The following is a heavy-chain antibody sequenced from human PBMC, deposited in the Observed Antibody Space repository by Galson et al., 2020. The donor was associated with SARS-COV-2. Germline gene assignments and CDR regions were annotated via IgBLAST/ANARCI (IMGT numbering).Heavy chain of an antibody. V-gene: IGHV4-34*01. CDR1: GGSFSGYY. D-gene: IGHD3-22*01. CDR3: ASRRITMIVGGDDY. CDR2: INHSGST. J-gene: IGHJ4*02. Sequence: SETLSLTCAVYGGSFSGYYWSWIRQPPGKGLEWIGEINHSGSTNYNPSLKSRVTISVDTSKNQFSLKLSSVTAADTAVYYCASRRITMIVGGDDYWGQGTLVTVSS.